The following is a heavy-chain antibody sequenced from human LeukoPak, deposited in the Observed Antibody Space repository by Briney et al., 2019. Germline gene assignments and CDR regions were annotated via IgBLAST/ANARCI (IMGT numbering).Heavy chain of an antibody. Sequence: SVKVSCKASGGTFSSYAISWVRQAPGQGLEWMGRIIPILGIANYAQKFQGRVTITADKSTSTAYMELSSLRSEDTAVYYCARGRGYYDAFDIWGQGTMVTVSS. V-gene: IGHV1-69*04. CDR2: IIPILGIA. D-gene: IGHD3-10*01. J-gene: IGHJ3*02. CDR3: ARGRGYYDAFDI. CDR1: GGTFSSYA.